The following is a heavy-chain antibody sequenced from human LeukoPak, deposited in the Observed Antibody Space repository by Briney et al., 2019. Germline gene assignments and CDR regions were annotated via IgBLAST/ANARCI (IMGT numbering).Heavy chain of an antibody. D-gene: IGHD5-18*01. CDR3: ARWRGYGYGLDS. J-gene: IGHJ4*02. CDR2: VSHSGGT. V-gene: IGHV4-59*01. Sequence: SETLSLTCTVSGGSMNAYFWSWFRQPPGKRLEWIGHVSHSGGTNYSPSFQSRVTVSIDTSKTHFSLKMRSVTAADTAVYHCARWRGYGYGLDSWGQGTLSPSPQ. CDR1: GGSMNAYF.